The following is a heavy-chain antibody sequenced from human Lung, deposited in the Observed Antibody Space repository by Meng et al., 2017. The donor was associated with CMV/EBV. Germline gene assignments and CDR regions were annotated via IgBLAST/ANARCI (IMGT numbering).Heavy chain of an antibody. CDR2: INPSGGRT. CDR1: GYTFTSYH. CDR3: ARGRSASGNWCIDY. J-gene: IGHJ4*02. V-gene: IGHV1-46*01. Sequence: ASVXVSCKGSGYTFTSYHIHWVRQAPGQGLECMGRINPSGGRTSYAHNFQGRVTMTRDTSTSRVYMELSSLRSGDTAVYYCARGRSASGNWCIDYWGQGSLVTVSS. D-gene: IGHD1-1*01.